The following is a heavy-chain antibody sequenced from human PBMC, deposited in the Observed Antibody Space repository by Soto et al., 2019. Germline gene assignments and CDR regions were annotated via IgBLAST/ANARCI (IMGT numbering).Heavy chain of an antibody. Sequence: ASVKGSCRVSGFTLTQLSMHWVRQAPGKGLEWMGGFDPEDGETIYAQKFQGRVTMTEDTSTDTAYMELSSLRSEDTAVYYCATERPAINSGSFHTRDYYYYYGMDVWGQGTTVTVSS. CDR3: ATERPAINSGSFHTRDYYYYYGMDV. D-gene: IGHD1-26*01. CDR1: GFTLTQLS. CDR2: FDPEDGET. J-gene: IGHJ6*02. V-gene: IGHV1-24*01.